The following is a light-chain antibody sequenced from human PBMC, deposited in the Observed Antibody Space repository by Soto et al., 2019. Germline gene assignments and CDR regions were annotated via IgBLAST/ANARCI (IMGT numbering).Light chain of an antibody. Sequence: QSALTQPASVSGSPGQSISMSCTGTSSDVGGYNYVSWYQQHPGKVPKLMIYDVSNRPSGVSNRFSGSKSRNTYSLTISGCQTEDEAYYYCITFRSSDTRVLGGGT. V-gene: IGLV2-14*01. CDR2: DVS. J-gene: IGLJ2*01. CDR1: SSDVGGYNY. CDR3: ITFRSSDTRV.